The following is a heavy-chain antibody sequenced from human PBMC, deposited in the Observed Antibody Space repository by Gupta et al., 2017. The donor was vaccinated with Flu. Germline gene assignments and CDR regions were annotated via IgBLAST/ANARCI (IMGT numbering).Heavy chain of an antibody. D-gene: IGHD1-26*01. Sequence: EVQLVESGGGLVHPGRSLRLSCTASGFSIDDYAMHWVRQAPGKGLEWGAGISWSSDTIAYADSGKGRVTISRDNAKNSLYLQMNSLRAEDTALYYCAKDRREQPNYVDNGGRGTNVTVSS. CDR2: ISWSSDTI. CDR3: AKDRREQPNYVDN. V-gene: IGHV3-9*01. J-gene: IGHJ4*02. CDR1: GFSIDDYA.